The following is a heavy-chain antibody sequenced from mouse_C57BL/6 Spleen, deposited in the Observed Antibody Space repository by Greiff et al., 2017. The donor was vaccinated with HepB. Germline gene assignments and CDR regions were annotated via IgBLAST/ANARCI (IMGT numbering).Heavy chain of an antibody. CDR2: ISGGGGNT. Sequence: DVMLVESGGGLVKPGGSLKLSCAASGFTFSSYTMSWVRQTPEKRLEWVATISGGGGNTYYPDSVKGRFTISRDNAKNTLYLQMSSLRSEDTALYYCARHERDNYFNYWGQGTTLTVSS. J-gene: IGHJ2*01. V-gene: IGHV5-9*01. CDR3: ARHERDNYFNY. CDR1: GFTFSSYT.